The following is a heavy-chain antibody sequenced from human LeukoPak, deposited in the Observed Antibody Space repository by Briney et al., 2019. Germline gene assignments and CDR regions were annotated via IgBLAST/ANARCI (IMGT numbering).Heavy chain of an antibody. CDR1: GYTFTGYY. CDR3: ARSAAIIKFDY. D-gene: IGHD5-12*01. CDR2: INPSGGST. J-gene: IGHJ4*02. V-gene: IGHV1-46*01. Sequence: ATVKVSCKASGYTFTGYYMHWVRQAPGQGLEWMGLINPSGGSTSYAQKFQGRVTMTRDTSTSTVYMELSSLRSEDTAVYYCARSAAIIKFDYWGQGTLVTVSS.